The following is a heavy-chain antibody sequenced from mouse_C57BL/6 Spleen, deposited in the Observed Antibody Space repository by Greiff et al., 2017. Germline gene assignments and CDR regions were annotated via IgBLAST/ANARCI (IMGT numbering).Heavy chain of an antibody. CDR2: FYPGSGSI. D-gene: IGHD1-1*01. CDR1: GYTFTEYT. Sequence: VQLQQSGAELVKPGASVKLSCKASGYTFTEYTIHWVKQRSGQGLEWIGWFYPGSGSIKYNEKFKDKATLTADKSSSTVYMELSRLTSEDSAVYFCARHEGDYYGSRDYAMDYWGQGTSVTVSS. V-gene: IGHV1-62-2*01. J-gene: IGHJ4*01. CDR3: ARHEGDYYGSRDYAMDY.